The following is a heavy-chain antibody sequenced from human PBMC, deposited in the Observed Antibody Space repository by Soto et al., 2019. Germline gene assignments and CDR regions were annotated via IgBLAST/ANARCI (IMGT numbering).Heavy chain of an antibody. Sequence: GGSLRLSCAASGFTFSSYGMHWVRQAPGKGLEWVAVIWYDGSNKYYADSVKGRFTISRDNSKNTLYLQMNSLRAEDTAVYYCARRNHVDFWSGPRPGMAVWGQGTTVTVSS. J-gene: IGHJ6*02. CDR1: GFTFSSYG. CDR3: ARRNHVDFWSGPRPGMAV. V-gene: IGHV3-33*01. D-gene: IGHD3-3*01. CDR2: IWYDGSNK.